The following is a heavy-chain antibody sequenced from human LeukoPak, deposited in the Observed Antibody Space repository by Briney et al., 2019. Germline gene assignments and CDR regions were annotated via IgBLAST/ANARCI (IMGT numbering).Heavy chain of an antibody. CDR1: GFTFSSYA. CDR2: ISGSGGNT. J-gene: IGHJ4*02. V-gene: IGHV3-23*01. Sequence: GGTLRLSCAASGFTFSSYAMIWVRQAPGKGLEWVSAISGSGGNTYYADSVKGRFTISRANSKNTLYLQMNSLRAEDTAVYYCAKAPRYSSSYYWGQGTLVTVSS. D-gene: IGHD6-6*01. CDR3: AKAPRYSSSYY.